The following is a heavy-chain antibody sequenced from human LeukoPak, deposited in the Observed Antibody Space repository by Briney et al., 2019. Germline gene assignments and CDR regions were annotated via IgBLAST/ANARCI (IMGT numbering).Heavy chain of an antibody. CDR2: IYYSGST. V-gene: IGHV4-59*08. CDR3: ARHGSYLGGPDY. D-gene: IGHD1-26*01. Sequence: SETLSLTCTVSGGSISSYYWSWIRQPPGKGLEWIGYIYYSGSTNYNPSLKSRVTISVDTSKNQFSLKLSSVTAADTAVYYCARHGSYLGGPDYWGQGTLVTVSS. J-gene: IGHJ4*02. CDR1: GGSISSYY.